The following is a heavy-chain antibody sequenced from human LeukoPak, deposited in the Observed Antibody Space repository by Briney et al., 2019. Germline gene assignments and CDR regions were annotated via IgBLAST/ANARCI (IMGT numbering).Heavy chain of an antibody. CDR1: GGSISSYY. CDR2: IYYSGST. J-gene: IGHJ2*01. CDR3: ARDNGINYWYFDL. V-gene: IGHV4-59*01. Sequence: SETLSLTCTVSGGSISSYYWSWIRQPPGKGLEWIGYIYYSGSTNYNPSLKSRVTISVDTSKNQFSLKLSPVTAADTAVYYCARDNGINYWYFDLWGRGTLVTVSS. D-gene: IGHD1-20*01.